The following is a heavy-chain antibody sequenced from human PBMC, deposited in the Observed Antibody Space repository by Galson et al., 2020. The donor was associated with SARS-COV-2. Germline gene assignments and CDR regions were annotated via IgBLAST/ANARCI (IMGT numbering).Heavy chain of an antibody. V-gene: IGHV1-2*02. CDR3: ARGGTPGSFDL. CDR2: INPNSGDT. J-gene: IGHJ3*01. Sequence: ASVKVSCKASGYTFTGYYMHWVRQAPGQGLEWMGWINPNSGDTNYAQHFQGRVTMTRDTSISTAYMELSRLRSDDTAVYYCARGGTPGSFDLWGQGTMVTVSS. CDR1: GYTFTGYY. D-gene: IGHD1-26*01.